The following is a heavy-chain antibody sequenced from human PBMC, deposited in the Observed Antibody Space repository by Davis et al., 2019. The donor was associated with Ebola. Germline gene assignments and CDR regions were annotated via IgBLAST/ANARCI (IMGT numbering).Heavy chain of an antibody. J-gene: IGHJ6*02. CDR2: INHSGST. CDR1: GGSFSGYY. V-gene: IGHV4-34*01. CDR3: ARGYDFWSGYYSWYV. Sequence: GSLRLSCAVYGGSFSGYYWGWIRQPPGKGLEWIGEINHSGSTNYNPSLKSRVTISVDTSKNQFSLKLSSVTAADTAVYYCARGYDFWSGYYSWYVWGQGTTVTVSS. D-gene: IGHD3-3*01.